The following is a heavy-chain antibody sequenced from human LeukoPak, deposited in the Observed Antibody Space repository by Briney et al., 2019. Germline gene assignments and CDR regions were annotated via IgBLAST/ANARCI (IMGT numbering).Heavy chain of an antibody. J-gene: IGHJ4*02. V-gene: IGHV4-34*01. D-gene: IGHD4-17*01. CDR2: INHSGST. Sequence: PSETLSLTCTVSGGSISSYYWSWIRQPPGKGLEWIGEINHSGSTNYNPSLKSRVTISVDTSKNQFSLKLSSVTAADTAVYYCARVAYGDYYFDYWGQGTLVTVSS. CDR1: GGSISSYY. CDR3: ARVAYGDYYFDY.